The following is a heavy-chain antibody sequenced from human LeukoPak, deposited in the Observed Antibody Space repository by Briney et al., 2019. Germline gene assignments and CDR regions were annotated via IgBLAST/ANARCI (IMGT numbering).Heavy chain of an antibody. V-gene: IGHV3-23*01. CDR2: ISGSGGST. D-gene: IGHD2-2*01. Sequence: PGGSLRLSCAASGFTFSSYAMSWVRQAPGKGLEWVSGISGSGGSTYYADSVKGRFTISRDNSKNTLSLQVNSLSAEDTAVYYCAKGRYCDSTTCAYHGLDVWGQGTTVAVSS. CDR1: GFTFSSYA. CDR3: AKGRYCDSTTCAYHGLDV. J-gene: IGHJ6*02.